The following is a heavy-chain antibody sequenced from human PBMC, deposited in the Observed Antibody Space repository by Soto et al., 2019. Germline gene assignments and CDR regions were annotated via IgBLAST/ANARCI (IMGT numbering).Heavy chain of an antibody. J-gene: IGHJ6*02. V-gene: IGHV4-59*01. CDR1: GGSISSYY. CDR2: IYYSGST. Sequence: SETLSLTCTVSGGSISSYYWSWIRQPPGKGLEWIGYIYYSGSTNYNPSLKSRVTISVDTSKNQFSLKLSSVTAADTAVYYCARDSYYYGSGSYGYYYYYYGMDVWGQGTTVTVS. D-gene: IGHD3-10*01. CDR3: ARDSYYYGSGSYGYYYYYYGMDV.